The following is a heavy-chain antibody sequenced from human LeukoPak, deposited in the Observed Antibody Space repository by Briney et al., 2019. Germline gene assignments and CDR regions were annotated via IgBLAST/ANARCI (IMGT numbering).Heavy chain of an antibody. V-gene: IGHV1-46*01. CDR3: ARDNSLRDTAWWFDP. D-gene: IGHD5-24*01. J-gene: IGHJ5*02. CDR1: GYTFTNNF. CDR2: INPSGDNT. Sequence: EVSVKVSCKASGYTFTNNFMHWVRQAPGQGLEWIGIINPSGDNTWYAQKFQGRVTMTRDMATSTDYLEVSSLRSEDTAVYYCARDNSLRDTAWWFDPWGQGTLVTVSS.